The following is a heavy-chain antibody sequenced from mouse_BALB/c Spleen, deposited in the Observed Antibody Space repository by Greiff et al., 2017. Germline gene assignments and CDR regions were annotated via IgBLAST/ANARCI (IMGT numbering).Heavy chain of an antibody. CDR2: IWGDGST. J-gene: IGHJ4*01. V-gene: IGHV2-6-7*01. CDR1: GFSLTGYD. CDR3: ARNSFYAMDY. Sequence: VMLVESGPGLVAPSQSLSITCTVSGFSLTGYDVNWVRQPPGKGLEWLGMIWGDGSTDYNSALKSRLSISKDNSKSQVFLKMNSLQTDDTARYYCARNSFYAMDYWGQGTSVTVSS. D-gene: IGHD1-1*01.